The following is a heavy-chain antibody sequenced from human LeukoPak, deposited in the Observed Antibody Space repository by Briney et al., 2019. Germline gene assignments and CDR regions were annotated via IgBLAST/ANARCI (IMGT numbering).Heavy chain of an antibody. CDR2: IIPIFGTA. J-gene: IGHJ4*02. CDR1: GGTFSSYA. Sequence: EASVKVSCKASGGTFSSYAISWVRQAPGQGLEWMGGIIPIFGTANYAQEFQGRVTITADESTSTAYIELSSLRSEDTAVYYCARVRGIAAAGPHDYWGQGTLVTVSS. CDR3: ARVRGIAAAGPHDY. V-gene: IGHV1-69*13. D-gene: IGHD6-13*01.